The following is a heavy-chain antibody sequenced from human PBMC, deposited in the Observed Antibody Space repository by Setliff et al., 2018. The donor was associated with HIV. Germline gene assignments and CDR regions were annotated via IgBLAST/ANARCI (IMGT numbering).Heavy chain of an antibody. Sequence: PSETLSLTCTVSGGSISSHYWSWIRQPPGKGLEWIGGIYYSGSTNYNPSLTSRVTLSLDTSKNQFSLKLTSVTGADTAVYYCATVDATRYLDYWGQGKLVTVSS. V-gene: IGHV4-59*08. CDR2: IYYSGST. D-gene: IGHD2-15*01. CDR3: ATVDATRYLDY. J-gene: IGHJ4*02. CDR1: GGSISSHY.